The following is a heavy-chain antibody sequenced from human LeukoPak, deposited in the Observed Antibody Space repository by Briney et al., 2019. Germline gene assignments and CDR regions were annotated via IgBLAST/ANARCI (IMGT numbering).Heavy chain of an antibody. CDR2: IYPGDSDT. CDR3: ASHSSSGWSTSYYYMDV. J-gene: IGHJ6*03. Sequence: GEPLKTSCKGSGCSFTSYWIGWVRPLPGKGLGWMGIIYPGDSDTIYSPSFQGQVTISADKSISTAYLQWSSLKASDTAMYYCASHSSSGWSTSYYYMDVWGKGTTVTVSS. V-gene: IGHV5-51*01. CDR1: GCSFTSYW. D-gene: IGHD6-19*01.